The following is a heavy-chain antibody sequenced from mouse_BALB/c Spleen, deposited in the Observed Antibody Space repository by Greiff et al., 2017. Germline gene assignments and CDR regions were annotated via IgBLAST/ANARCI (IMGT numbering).Heavy chain of an antibody. CDR1: GYTFTSYW. CDR3: ARKYGNYPWFPY. V-gene: IGHV1-69*02. CDR2: IDPSDSYT. D-gene: IGHD2-10*02. Sequence: VQLQQPGAELVKPGASVKLSCKAYGYTFTSYWMHWVKQRPGQGLEWIGEIDPSDSYTNYNQKFKGKATLTVDKSSSTAYMQLSSLTSEDSAVYYCARKYGNYPWFPYWGQGTLVTVSA. J-gene: IGHJ3*01.